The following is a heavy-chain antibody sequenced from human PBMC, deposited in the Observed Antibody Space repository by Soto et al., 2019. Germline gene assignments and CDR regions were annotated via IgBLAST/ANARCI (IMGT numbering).Heavy chain of an antibody. Sequence: QVQLVQSGAEVKKPGASVKVSCKASGYTFITYGISWVRQAPGQGLEWMGWISSYNGNTNYAQKLHGRVTMTTDTSTTTAYMELRSLRSADTAVYYCARDRPTSGIRARDSYYAMDVWGQGTTVTVSS. CDR2: ISSYNGNT. J-gene: IGHJ6*02. CDR1: GYTFITYG. CDR3: ARDRPTSGIRARDSYYAMDV. V-gene: IGHV1-18*01. D-gene: IGHD6-6*01.